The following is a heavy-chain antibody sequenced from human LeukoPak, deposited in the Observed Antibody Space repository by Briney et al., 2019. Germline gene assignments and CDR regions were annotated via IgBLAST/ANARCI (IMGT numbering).Heavy chain of an antibody. V-gene: IGHV3-23*01. CDR3: AKGYCSSSSCYSYAFDI. Sequence: RAGGSLRLSCSASGFTFTTYAMSWVRQAPGKGLEWVSAISGSGSSTYYADSVKGRFTISRDNSKNTLLLQMNSLRAEDTAVYYCAKGYCSSSSCYSYAFDIWGQGTVVTVSS. J-gene: IGHJ3*02. D-gene: IGHD2-2*01. CDR1: GFTFTTYA. CDR2: ISGSGSST.